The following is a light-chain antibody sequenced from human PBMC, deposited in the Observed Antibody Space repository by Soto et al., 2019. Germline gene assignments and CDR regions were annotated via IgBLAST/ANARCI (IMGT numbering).Light chain of an antibody. CDR2: EVV. J-gene: IGLJ2*01. CDR3: KSYTQSSDVV. V-gene: IGLV2-8*01. CDR1: KNDIGVYDF. Sequence: QSVLTQPPSASGSPGQSVTISCTGTKNDIGVYDFVSWYQHHPGKAPRLIIYEVVQRPSGVPDRFSGSKSGNTASLTVSGLQAADEADYFCKSYTQSSDVVFGGGTKVTV.